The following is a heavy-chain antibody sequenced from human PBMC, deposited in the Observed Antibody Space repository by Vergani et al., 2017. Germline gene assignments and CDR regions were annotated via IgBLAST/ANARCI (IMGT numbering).Heavy chain of an antibody. V-gene: IGHV4-38-2*02. CDR1: GGSISSGYY. CDR3: ASLRRERGGGGAYYYYYYMDV. D-gene: IGHD1-1*01. J-gene: IGHJ6*03. Sequence: QVQLQESGPGLVKPSQTLSLTCTVSGGSISSGYYWGWIRQPPRKGLEWIGSIYYSGSTYYNPSLKSLVTISVDTSKNQFSLKLGSVTAADTAVSYCASLRRERGGGGAYYYYYYMDVWGKXP. CDR2: IYYSGST.